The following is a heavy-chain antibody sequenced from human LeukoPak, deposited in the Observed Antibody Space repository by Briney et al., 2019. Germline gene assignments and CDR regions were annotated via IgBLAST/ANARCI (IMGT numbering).Heavy chain of an antibody. V-gene: IGHV3-53*01. CDR3: ALGDGSGWPLDK. CDR2: MYSGGST. J-gene: IGHJ4*02. Sequence: PGGSLRLSRAVSGFSASSIFMSWVPQAPGKGLQSVSIMYSGGSTDYADSVRGRFSISKDSSQNTVSLQMNSLRVEDTAVYYFALGDGSGWPLDKWGQGTLVTVSS. CDR1: GFSASSIF. D-gene: IGHD6-19*01.